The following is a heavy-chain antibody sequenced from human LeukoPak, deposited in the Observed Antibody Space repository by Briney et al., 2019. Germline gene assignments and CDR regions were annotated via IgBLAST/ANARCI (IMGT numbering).Heavy chain of an antibody. CDR1: GYTFSSYG. V-gene: IGHV1-18*01. Sequence: ASVKISCKASGYTFSSYGIIWVRQAPVQGLEWMGWISAYNGNTNYAQKLQGRVTMTTDTSTSTAYMELRSLTSDDTAVYYCARDMSVGATDYWGQGTLVTVSS. D-gene: IGHD1-26*01. CDR2: ISAYNGNT. J-gene: IGHJ4*02. CDR3: ARDMSVGATDY.